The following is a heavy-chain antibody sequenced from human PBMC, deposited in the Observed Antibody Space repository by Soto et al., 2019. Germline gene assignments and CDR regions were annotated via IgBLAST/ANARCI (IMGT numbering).Heavy chain of an antibody. V-gene: IGHV3-11*06. J-gene: IGHJ5*02. D-gene: IGHD1-26*01. CDR1: GFTFSDYF. CDR3: ARGVPAHGIVGARGWFDP. CDR2: ISSSSSYT. Sequence: QVQLVESGGGLVKPGGSLRLSCAASGFTFSDYFMSWIRQAPGKGLEWVSYISSSSSYTNYADSVKGRFTISRDNAKNSLYLQMNSLRAEDTAVYYCARGVPAHGIVGARGWFDPWGQGTLVTVSS.